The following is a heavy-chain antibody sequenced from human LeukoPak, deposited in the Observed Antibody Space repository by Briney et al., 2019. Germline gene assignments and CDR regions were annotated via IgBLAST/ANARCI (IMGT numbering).Heavy chain of an antibody. CDR1: GYTFTSYG. CDR2: ISAYNGNT. CDR3: ARAEPADYYDSSGAADAFDI. Sequence: ASVKVSCKASGYTFTSYGISWVRHAPGHGREWMGLISAYNGNTNYAQKLQGRVTMTTDTSTSTASMKLRSLRSADTAVYYCARAEPADYYDSSGAADAFDIWGQGTMVTVSS. V-gene: IGHV1-18*01. D-gene: IGHD3-22*01. J-gene: IGHJ3*02.